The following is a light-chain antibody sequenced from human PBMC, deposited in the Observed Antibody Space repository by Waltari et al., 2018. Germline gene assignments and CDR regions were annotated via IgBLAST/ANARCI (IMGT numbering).Light chain of an antibody. J-gene: IGLJ3*02. CDR1: SGHTSYA. Sequence: QLVLTQSPSASASLGASVKVTCTLSSGHTSYAIAWHQQQPEKGPWYLMKINSDGSHSKGDGIPDRFSGSSSGAERYLTISSLQSEDDADYYCQTWDTGILVFGGGTKLTVL. CDR3: QTWDTGILV. V-gene: IGLV4-69*01. CDR2: INSDGSH.